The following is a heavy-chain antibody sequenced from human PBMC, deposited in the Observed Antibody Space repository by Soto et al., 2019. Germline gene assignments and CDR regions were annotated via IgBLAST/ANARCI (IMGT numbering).Heavy chain of an antibody. D-gene: IGHD5-12*01. CDR1: GFSLSNARMG. Sequence: QVTLKESGPVLVNPTETLTLTCTVSGFSLSNARMGVSWIRQPPGKALEWLAHIFSNDEKSYSTSLKSRLTISKDTSKSQVVLTMTNMDPVDTATYYCARIIAGGYDIAFDIWGQGTMVTVSS. V-gene: IGHV2-26*01. CDR3: ARIIAGGYDIAFDI. CDR2: IFSNDEK. J-gene: IGHJ3*02.